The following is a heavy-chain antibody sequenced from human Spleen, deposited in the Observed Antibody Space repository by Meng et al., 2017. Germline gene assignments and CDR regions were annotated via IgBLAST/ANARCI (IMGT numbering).Heavy chain of an antibody. CDR2: IWHDGTTK. V-gene: IGHV3-33*08. CDR3: ARDRDQGDYWYGMDV. Sequence: GESLKISCAASGFNFSSYCIHWVHQAPGKGLEWVAVIWHDGTTKLYGDSVKGRFTISRDTPNNNVYLQMNSLRPEDSAVYYCARDRDQGDYWYGMDVWGQGTTVTVSS. J-gene: IGHJ6*02. D-gene: IGHD2-21*02. CDR1: GFNFSSYC.